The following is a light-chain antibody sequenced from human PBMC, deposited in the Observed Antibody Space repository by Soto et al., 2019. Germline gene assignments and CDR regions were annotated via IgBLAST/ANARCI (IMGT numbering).Light chain of an antibody. CDR3: QPDNNWPLT. Sequence: EVVMRQSPATRSVSPGEGATLSCRASQGIGDTLAWYQHKPGQTPRLLIYDTSTRATGVPTRFSGSRSGAEFTLSINSLQSEDFAVYYCQPDNNWPLTFGGGTKVEIK. V-gene: IGKV3-15*01. CDR2: DTS. J-gene: IGKJ4*01. CDR1: QGIGDT.